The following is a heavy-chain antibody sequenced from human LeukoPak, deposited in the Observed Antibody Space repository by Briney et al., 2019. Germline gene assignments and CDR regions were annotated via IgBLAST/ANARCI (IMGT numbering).Heavy chain of an antibody. V-gene: IGHV3-48*01. CDR3: ARVLLPGAHYFDY. J-gene: IGHJ4*02. D-gene: IGHD2-15*01. Sequence: PGGSLRLSCAASGFTFSSYSMNWVRQAPGKGLEWVSYISSSSSTIYYADSVKGRFTISRDNAKNSLYLQMNSLRAEDTAVYHCARVLLPGAHYFDYWGQGTLVTVSS. CDR1: GFTFSSYS. CDR2: ISSSSSTI.